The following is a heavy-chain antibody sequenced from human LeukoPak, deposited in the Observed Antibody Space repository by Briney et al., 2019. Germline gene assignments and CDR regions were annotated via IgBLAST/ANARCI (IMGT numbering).Heavy chain of an antibody. D-gene: IGHD4-23*01. J-gene: IGHJ4*02. CDR1: GFTFSSYA. CDR3: TRDRDSGNSVY. V-gene: IGHV3-23*01. Sequence: GGSLRLSCAASGFTFSSYAMSWVRQAPGKGLEWVSAISGSGGSTYYADSVKGRFTISRDNSKNTLYLQMNSLKTEDTAVYYCTRDRDSGNSVYWGQGTLVTVSS. CDR2: ISGSGGST.